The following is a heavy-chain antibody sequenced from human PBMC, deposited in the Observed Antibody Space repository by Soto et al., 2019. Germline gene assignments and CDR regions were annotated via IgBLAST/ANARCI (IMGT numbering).Heavy chain of an antibody. CDR3: ASSGIVGREVNTWFDP. CDR1: AGSITTSY. V-gene: IGHV4-59*01. Sequence: RSLTCTVSAGSITTSYWSWIRQPLGKALEWIGYISYRGSTNYNPSLKSRLTISIDTSKSQISLKLTSMTTADTAVYYCASSGIVGREVNTWFDPWGQGTLVTVSS. CDR2: ISYRGST. J-gene: IGHJ5*02. D-gene: IGHD3-22*01.